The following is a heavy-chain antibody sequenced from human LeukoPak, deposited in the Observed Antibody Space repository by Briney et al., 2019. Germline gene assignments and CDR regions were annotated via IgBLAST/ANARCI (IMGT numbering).Heavy chain of an antibody. CDR3: ARHMSSGSYQRMKAFDI. D-gene: IGHD1-26*01. V-gene: IGHV1-69*13. CDR1: GGTFSSYA. Sequence: AVKVSCKASGGTFSSYAISWVRQAPGQGREWMGGIIPIFGTANYAQKFQGRLTITADESTSTAYMELSSLRSEDTAVYYCARHMSSGSYQRMKAFDIWGQGTMVTVS. CDR2: IIPIFGTA. J-gene: IGHJ3*02.